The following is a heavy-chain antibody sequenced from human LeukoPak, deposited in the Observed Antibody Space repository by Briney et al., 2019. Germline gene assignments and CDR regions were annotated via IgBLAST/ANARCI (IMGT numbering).Heavy chain of an antibody. V-gene: IGHV4-34*01. Sequence: SETLSLTCAVYGGSFSGYYWSWIRQPPGKGLEWIGEINHSGSTNYNPSLKSRVTISVDTSKNQFSLKLSSVTAADTAVYYCARGTGFDPWGQGTLVTVSS. CDR1: GGSFSGYY. J-gene: IGHJ5*02. CDR2: INHSGST. CDR3: ARGTGFDP.